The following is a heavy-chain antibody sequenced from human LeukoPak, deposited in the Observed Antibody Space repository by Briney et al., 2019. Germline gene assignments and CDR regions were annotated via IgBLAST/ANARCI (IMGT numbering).Heavy chain of an antibody. Sequence: GWSLRLSCAASGFTFSSYAMHWVRQAPGKGLEWLAAISYDGSNKYYADSVKGRFTISRDNSKNTLYLQMNSLRAEDTAVYYCARAVVVAVAGTLGYWGQGTLVTVSS. CDR3: ARAVVVAVAGTLGY. CDR1: GFTFSSYA. CDR2: ISYDGSNK. V-gene: IGHV3-30-3*01. J-gene: IGHJ4*02. D-gene: IGHD6-19*01.